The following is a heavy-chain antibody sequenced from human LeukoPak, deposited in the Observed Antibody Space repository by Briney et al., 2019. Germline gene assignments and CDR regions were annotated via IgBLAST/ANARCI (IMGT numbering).Heavy chain of an antibody. V-gene: IGHV4-34*01. CDR2: VNHSGST. Sequence: PSETLSLTCAVYGGSFSGYYWSWIRQPPGKGLEWIGEVNHSGSTNYNPSLKSRVTISVDTSKNQFSLKLSSVTAADTAVYYCASLYSSSLGYWGQGTLVTVSS. CDR1: GGSFSGYY. D-gene: IGHD6-6*01. CDR3: ASLYSSSLGY. J-gene: IGHJ4*02.